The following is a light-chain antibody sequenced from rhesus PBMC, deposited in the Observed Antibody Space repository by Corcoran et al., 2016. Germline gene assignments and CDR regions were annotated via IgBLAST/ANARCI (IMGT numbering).Light chain of an antibody. CDR1: QSVSSH. V-gene: IGKV3-24*04. CDR3: LQSNNWPYS. J-gene: IGKJ2*01. Sequence: EIVMTQSPATLALSPGDKATLSCRASQSVSSHLAWYQQQPGQAPRLLIYGASTRSTGIPDRFSGSGSGTEFTLTISSLEPEDVGVYFCLQSNNWPYSFGQGTKVEIK. CDR2: GAS.